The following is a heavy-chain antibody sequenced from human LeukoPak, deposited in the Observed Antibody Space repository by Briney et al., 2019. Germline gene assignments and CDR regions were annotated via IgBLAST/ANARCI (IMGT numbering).Heavy chain of an antibody. J-gene: IGHJ4*02. CDR2: ISYDGSNK. D-gene: IGHD2-15*01. Sequence: GGSLRLSCAASGFTFSSYAMHWVRQAPGKGLEWVAVISYDGSNKYYADSVKGRFTISRDNSKNTLYLQMNSLRAEDTAVYYCAREGPAATRDYWGQGTLVTVSS. CDR1: GFTFSSYA. CDR3: AREGPAATRDY. V-gene: IGHV3-30-3*01.